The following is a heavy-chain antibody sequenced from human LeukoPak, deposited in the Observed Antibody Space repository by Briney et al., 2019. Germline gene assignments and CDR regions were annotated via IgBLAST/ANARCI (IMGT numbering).Heavy chain of an antibody. CDR2: ISGSGGRT. V-gene: IGHV3-23*01. CDR3: TTGLISGSRLYDWFDP. J-gene: IGHJ5*02. Sequence: GGSLRLSCAASGFTFSSYAMSWVRQAPGKGLEWVSSISGSGGRTYHADSVKGRFTISRDDSKNTLYLQMNSLKTEDTAVYYCTTGLISGSRLYDWFDPWGQGTLVTVSS. D-gene: IGHD1-26*01. CDR1: GFTFSSYA.